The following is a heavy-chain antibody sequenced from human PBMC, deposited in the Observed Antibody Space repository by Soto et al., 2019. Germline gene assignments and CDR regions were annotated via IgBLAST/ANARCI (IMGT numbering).Heavy chain of an antibody. J-gene: IGHJ2*01. Sequence: QVQLRESGPGRVMPSGTLSLTCTISGTSISSSIWWNWVRQSPGKGLEWIGEIYHSGTTKYNPSLRSRVTISVDKSMNQFSLNLSSVTAADTAVYYCATSRYYDRSDYFFRYFDLWGRGTLVTVSS. V-gene: IGHV4-4*02. CDR3: ATSRYYDRSDYFFRYFDL. D-gene: IGHD3-22*01. CDR1: GTSISSSIW. CDR2: IYHSGTT.